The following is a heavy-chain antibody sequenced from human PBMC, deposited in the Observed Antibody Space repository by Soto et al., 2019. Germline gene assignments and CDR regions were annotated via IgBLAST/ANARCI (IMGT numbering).Heavy chain of an antibody. Sequence: EVQLVESGGGLVKPGGSLRLSCAASGFTFSSYSMNWVRQAPGKGLEWVSSISSSSSYIYYADSVKGRFTISRDNAKNSLYLQMNSLRAEDTAVYYCARDRDNVLRYFDWSNYYYYGMDVWGQGTTVTVSS. CDR1: GFTFSSYS. J-gene: IGHJ6*02. CDR2: ISSSSSYI. V-gene: IGHV3-21*01. D-gene: IGHD3-9*01. CDR3: ARDRDNVLRYFDWSNYYYYGMDV.